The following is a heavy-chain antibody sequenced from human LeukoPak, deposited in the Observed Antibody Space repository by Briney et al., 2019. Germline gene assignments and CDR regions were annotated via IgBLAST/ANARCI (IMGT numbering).Heavy chain of an antibody. V-gene: IGHV4-39*01. D-gene: IGHD3-10*01. Sequence: SETLSLTCTVFGGSISSSDYLWAWIRQPPGKGLELIGNIRYPGSTYYNPSLQSRVTISVDTSKNQFSVKLRSVTAAGTAVYYCLRSHGAHWGQGTLVTVSS. CDR1: GGSISSSDYL. CDR3: LRSHGAH. CDR2: IRYPGST. J-gene: IGHJ4*02.